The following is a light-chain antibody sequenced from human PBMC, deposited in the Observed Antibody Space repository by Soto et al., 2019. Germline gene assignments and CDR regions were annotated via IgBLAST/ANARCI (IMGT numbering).Light chain of an antibody. CDR1: SSDVGGYNY. J-gene: IGLJ2*01. CDR3: SSYTSSRTLV. Sequence: QSALTQPASVSGSPGQSMTISCTGTSSDVGGYNYVSWYQQHPGKAPKLMIYEVSNRPSGVSNRFSGSKSGNTASLTISGLQAEDEADYYCSSYTSSRTLVFGGGTKLTVL. CDR2: EVS. V-gene: IGLV2-14*01.